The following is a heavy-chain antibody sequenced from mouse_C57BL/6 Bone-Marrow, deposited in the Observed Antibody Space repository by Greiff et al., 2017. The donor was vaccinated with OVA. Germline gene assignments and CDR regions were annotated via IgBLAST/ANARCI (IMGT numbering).Heavy chain of an antibody. CDR1: GYTFTDYY. J-gene: IGHJ2*01. Sequence: EVQLQQSGPVLVKPGASVKMSCKASGYTFTDYYMNWVKQSHGKSLEWIGVINPYNGGTSYNQKFKGKATLTVDKSSSTAYMELNSLTSEGSAVYYWARRGWDVDYWGQGTTLTVSS. D-gene: IGHD4-1*01. CDR2: INPYNGGT. V-gene: IGHV1-19*01. CDR3: ARRGWDVDY.